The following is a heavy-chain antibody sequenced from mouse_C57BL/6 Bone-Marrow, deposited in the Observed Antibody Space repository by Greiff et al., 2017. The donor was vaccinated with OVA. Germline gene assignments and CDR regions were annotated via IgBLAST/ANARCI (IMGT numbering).Heavy chain of an antibody. CDR3: AWRRFAY. J-gene: IGHJ3*01. Sequence: QVHVKQPGAELVKPGASVKMSCKASGYTFTSYWITWVKQRPGQGLEWIGDIYPGSGSTNYNEKFKSKATLTVDTSSSTAYMQLSSLTSEGSAVYYCAWRRFAYWGQGTLVTVSA. CDR1: GYTFTSYW. CDR2: IYPGSGST. V-gene: IGHV1-55*01.